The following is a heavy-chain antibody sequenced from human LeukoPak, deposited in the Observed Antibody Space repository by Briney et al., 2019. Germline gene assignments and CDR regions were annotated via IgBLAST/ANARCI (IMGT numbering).Heavy chain of an antibody. CDR3: ARSLAVAGYYFDY. CDR1: RFTFSSYA. D-gene: IGHD6-19*01. J-gene: IGHJ4*02. V-gene: IGHV3-23*01. CDR2: ISGSGDST. Sequence: PGGSLRLSCAASRFTFSSYAMSWVRQAPGKGLEWVSTISGSGDSTYYADSVKGRFTISRDNSENTLFLQINSLRADDAAVYYCARSLAVAGYYFDYWGQGTLVTVSS.